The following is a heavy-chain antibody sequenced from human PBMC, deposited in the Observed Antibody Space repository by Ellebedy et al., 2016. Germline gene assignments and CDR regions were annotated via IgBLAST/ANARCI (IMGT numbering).Heavy chain of an antibody. V-gene: IGHV5-51*01. Sequence: GGSLRLXCKGSGYSFTNYWIGWVRQMPGKGLECMGTIYPGDSDTRYSPSFEGQVTISADKSINTAYLQWSSLKASDTAMYYCARVVADRSGYLGFFDYWGQGTLVTASS. CDR2: IYPGDSDT. CDR3: ARVVADRSGYLGFFDY. D-gene: IGHD3-22*01. J-gene: IGHJ4*02. CDR1: GYSFTNYW.